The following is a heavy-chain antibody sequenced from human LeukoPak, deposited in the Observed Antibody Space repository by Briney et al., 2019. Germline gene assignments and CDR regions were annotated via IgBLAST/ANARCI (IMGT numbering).Heavy chain of an antibody. V-gene: IGHV4-4*07. J-gene: IGHJ4*02. CDR2: FDVTGST. Sequence: PSETLSLTCTVSGASINSDYWTWIRQPAGKGLEWIGRFDVTGSTNYNPSLKSRVTISNDTSKNQFSLKLSSVTAADTAVYYCARGAYSGNYYFEFDSWGQGTPVTVSS. CDR1: GASINSDY. D-gene: IGHD1-26*01. CDR3: ARGAYSGNYYFEFDS.